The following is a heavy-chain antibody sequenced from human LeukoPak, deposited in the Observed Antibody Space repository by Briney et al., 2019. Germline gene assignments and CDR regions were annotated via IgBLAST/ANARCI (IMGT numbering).Heavy chain of an antibody. CDR3: AVRDGYNSLDFDY. V-gene: IGHV1-69*04. CDR1: GYTFTSYG. Sequence: GASVKVSCKASGYTFTSYGISWVRQAPGQGLEWMGRIIPILGIANYAQKFQGRVTITADKSTSTAYMELSSLRSEDTAVYYCAVRDGYNSLDFDYWGQGTLVTVSS. J-gene: IGHJ4*02. CDR2: IIPILGIA. D-gene: IGHD5-24*01.